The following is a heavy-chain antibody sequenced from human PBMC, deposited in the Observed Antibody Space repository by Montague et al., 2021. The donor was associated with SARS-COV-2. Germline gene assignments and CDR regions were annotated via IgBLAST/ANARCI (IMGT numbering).Heavy chain of an antibody. Sequence: SLRLSCAASGFAFDDHGMTWVRQAPGKGLEWVSGINWNGGYKHYADSVRGRFTISRDNAKNSLYLQMNSLRAEDTALYYCARVYASSSNFYFDLWGRGTLVTVSS. CDR3: ARVYASSSNFYFDL. V-gene: IGHV3-20*04. J-gene: IGHJ2*01. D-gene: IGHD2-8*01. CDR2: INWNGGYK. CDR1: GFAFDDHG.